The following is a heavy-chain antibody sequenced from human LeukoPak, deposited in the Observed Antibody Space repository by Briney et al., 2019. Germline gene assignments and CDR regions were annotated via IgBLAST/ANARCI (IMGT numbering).Heavy chain of an antibody. V-gene: IGHV1-69*13. CDR2: IIPTFGTA. D-gene: IGHD6-13*01. CDR3: ASEPIAAAGTRSDYYYYYMDV. J-gene: IGHJ6*03. CDR1: GGTFSSYA. Sequence: GASVKVSCKASGGTFSSYAISWVRQAPGQGLEWMGGIIPTFGTANYAQKFQGRVTITADESTSTAYMELSSLRSEDTAVYYCASEPIAAAGTRSDYYYYYMDVWGKGTTVTISS.